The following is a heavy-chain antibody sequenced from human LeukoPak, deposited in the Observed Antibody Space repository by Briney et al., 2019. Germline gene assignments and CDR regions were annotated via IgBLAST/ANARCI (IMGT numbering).Heavy chain of an antibody. CDR1: GYSISSGYY. Sequence: PSETLSLTCTVSGYSISSGYYWGWIRQPPGKGLEWIGSIYHSGSTYYNPSLKSRVTISVDTSKNQFSLKLSSVTAADTAVYYCAIEVTDAFDIWGQGTMVTVSS. J-gene: IGHJ3*02. CDR2: IYHSGST. V-gene: IGHV4-38-2*02. CDR3: AIEVTDAFDI.